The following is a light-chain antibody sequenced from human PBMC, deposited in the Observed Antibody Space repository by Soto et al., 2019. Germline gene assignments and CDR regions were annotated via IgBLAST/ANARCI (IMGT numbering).Light chain of an antibody. J-gene: IGLJ1*01. CDR2: DNY. CDR1: TSNIGNRY. V-gene: IGLV1-51*01. CDR3: TSYIRSPTLYG. Sequence: QSVLTQPPSVSAAPGQKVTISCSGSTSNIGNRYVSWYQQLPGSAPKLLIYDNYKRPSGIPDRFSGSKSGTSATLVISGLQAEDEADYYCTSYIRSPTLYGFGTGTKLTVL.